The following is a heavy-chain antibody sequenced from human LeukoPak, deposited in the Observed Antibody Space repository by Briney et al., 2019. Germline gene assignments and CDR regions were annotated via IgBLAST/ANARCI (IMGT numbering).Heavy chain of an antibody. CDR2: IYYSGST. Sequence: PSETLSLTCTVSGGSISSSSYYWGWIRQPPGKGLEWIGSIYYSGSTYYNPSLKSRVTISVDTSKNQFSLKLSSVTAADTAVYYCARQEIVPAAGDYYFDYWGQGTLVTVSS. V-gene: IGHV4-39*01. CDR3: ARQEIVPAAGDYYFDY. CDR1: GGSISSSSYY. J-gene: IGHJ4*02. D-gene: IGHD2-2*01.